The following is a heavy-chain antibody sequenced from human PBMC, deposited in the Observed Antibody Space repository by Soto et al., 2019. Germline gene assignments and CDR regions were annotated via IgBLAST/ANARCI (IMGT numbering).Heavy chain of an antibody. V-gene: IGHV1-18*01. CDR1: GYTFTSYG. CDR3: GVVRSTNYYYYGMDV. J-gene: IGHJ6*02. D-gene: IGHD2-2*01. CDR2: ISAYNGNT. Sequence: QVQLVQSGAEVKKPGASVKVSCKASGYTFTSYGISWVRQAPGQGLEWMGWISAYNGNTNYAQKLQGRVTMTTDTSTSTAYMELTSLRSDDTAVYYCGVVRSTNYYYYGMDVWGQGTTVTVSS.